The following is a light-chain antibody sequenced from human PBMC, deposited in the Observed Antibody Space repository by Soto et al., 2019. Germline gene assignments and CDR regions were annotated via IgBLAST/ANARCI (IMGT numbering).Light chain of an antibody. V-gene: IGKV3-20*01. Sequence: VLTQSPGTLSLWPGERATLSCRASRSVSASYLAWYHQRPGQAPRLLIFAAYDSPGGIPDRIVGSGSGTDFTLTISRLEPEDRGVYYGQQYQTSQYAFGEGTKLETK. J-gene: IGKJ2*01. CDR2: AAY. CDR3: QQYQTSQYA. CDR1: RSVSASY.